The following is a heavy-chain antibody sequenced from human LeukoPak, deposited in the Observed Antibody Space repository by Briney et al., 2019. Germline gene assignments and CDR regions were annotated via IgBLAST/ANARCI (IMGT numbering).Heavy chain of an antibody. V-gene: IGHV3-30*02. Sequence: GGSLRLSCAASGFTFSSYGMHWVRQVRGKGLEWLSFIRYDGDEKYYGDSVKGRFTISRDNSKNTLYLEMNSLRPEDTAVYYCAKAYFVDTSAVTVGINWFDPGGQGTLVTVSS. D-gene: IGHD5-18*01. CDR1: GFTFSSYG. CDR3: AKAYFVDTSAVTVGINWFDP. J-gene: IGHJ5*02. CDR2: IRYDGDEK.